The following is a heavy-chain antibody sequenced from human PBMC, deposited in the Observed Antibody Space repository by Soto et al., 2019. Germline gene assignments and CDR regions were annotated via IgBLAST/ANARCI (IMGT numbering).Heavy chain of an antibody. D-gene: IGHD4-4*01. J-gene: IGHJ4*02. Sequence: GASVKVSCKTSGYTFTTYSISWVRQAPGQGLEWVGWISTYGGNTSYAQKLQGRVTMTRDTSTSTVYTELSSLRSDDTAVYYCARDPPSNSYYFDSWGQGTLVNVS. V-gene: IGHV1-18*01. CDR1: GYTFTTYS. CDR2: ISTYGGNT. CDR3: ARDPPSNSYYFDS.